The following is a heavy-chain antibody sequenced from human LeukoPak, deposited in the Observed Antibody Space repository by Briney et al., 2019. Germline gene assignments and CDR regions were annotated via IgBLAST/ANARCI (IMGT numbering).Heavy chain of an antibody. CDR2: INHSGST. CDR1: DGSINGYY. J-gene: IGHJ5*02. D-gene: IGHD3-16*02. Sequence: SETLSLTCTVSDGSINGYYWSWIRQPPGKGLEWIGEINHSGSTNYNPSLKSRVTISVDTSKNQFSLKLSSVTAADTAVYYCARARQPLHHYWFDPWGQGTLVTVSS. CDR3: ARARQPLHHYWFDP. V-gene: IGHV4-34*01.